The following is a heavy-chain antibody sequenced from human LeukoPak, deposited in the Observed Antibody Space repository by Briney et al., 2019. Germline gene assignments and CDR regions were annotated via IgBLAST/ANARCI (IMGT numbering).Heavy chain of an antibody. CDR2: ISGSGGDT. CDR3: AKARSGWVVAASDY. CDR1: GFTFRRYA. D-gene: IGHD2-15*01. V-gene: IGHV3-23*01. Sequence: GGSLRLSCAASGFTFRRYAMTWVRQAPGKGLEWVSGISGSGGDTYYADSVKGRFTISRDNSKNALYLQMNSLRAEDTAVYYCAKARSGWVVAASDYWGQGTLVTVSS. J-gene: IGHJ4*02.